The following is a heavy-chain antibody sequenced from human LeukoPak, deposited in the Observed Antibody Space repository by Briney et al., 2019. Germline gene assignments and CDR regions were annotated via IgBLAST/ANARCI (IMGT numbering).Heavy chain of an antibody. CDR1: GYTFTGYY. D-gene: IGHD3-3*01. J-gene: IGHJ6*03. V-gene: IGHV1-2*02. CDR2: INPNSGGT. Sequence: GASVKVSCKASGYTFTGYYMHWVRQAPGQGLEWMGWINPNSGGTNYQGRVTMTRDTSISTAYMELSRLRSDDTAVYYCARDHSNDFWSGSGPLYYMDVWGKGTTVTVSS. CDR3: ARDHSNDFWSGSGPLYYMDV.